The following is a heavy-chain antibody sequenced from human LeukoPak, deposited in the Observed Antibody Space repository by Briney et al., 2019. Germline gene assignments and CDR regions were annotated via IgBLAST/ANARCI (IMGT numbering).Heavy chain of an antibody. D-gene: IGHD2-21*02. V-gene: IGHV1-69*06. Sequence: GASVKVSCKASGGTFSSYAISWVRQAPGQGLEWMGGIIPIFGTANYAQKFQGRVTMTEDTSTDTAYMELSSLRSEDTAVYYCATLALLEQGYCGGDCYLDYWGQGTLVTVSS. CDR3: ATLALLEQGYCGGDCYLDY. J-gene: IGHJ4*02. CDR2: IIPIFGTA. CDR1: GGTFSSYA.